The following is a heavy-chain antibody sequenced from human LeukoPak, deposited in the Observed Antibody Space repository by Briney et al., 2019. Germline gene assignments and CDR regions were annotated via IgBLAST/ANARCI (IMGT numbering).Heavy chain of an antibody. J-gene: IGHJ4*02. CDR2: IYYSGST. V-gene: IGHV4-59*08. CDR1: GGSFSGYY. D-gene: IGHD3-10*01. Sequence: SETLSLTCAVCGGSFSGYYWSWIRQPPGKGLEWIGYIYYSGSTNYNPSLKSRVTISVDTSKNQFSLKLSSVTAADTAVYYCARLKRSLWFGELPDWGQGTLVTVSS. CDR3: ARLKRSLWFGELPD.